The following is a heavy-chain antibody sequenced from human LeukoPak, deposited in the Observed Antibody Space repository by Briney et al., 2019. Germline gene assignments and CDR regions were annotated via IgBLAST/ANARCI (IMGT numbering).Heavy chain of an antibody. D-gene: IGHD3-9*01. Sequence: SETLSLTCTVSGGSISSSSYYWGWIRQPPGKGLEWIGSIYYSGSTYYNPSLKSRVTISVDTSKNQFSLKLSSVTAADTAVYYCASTPGDDILTGYFNYWGQGTLVTVSS. CDR1: GGSISSSSYY. V-gene: IGHV4-39*01. CDR3: ASTPGDDILTGYFNY. CDR2: IYYSGST. J-gene: IGHJ4*02.